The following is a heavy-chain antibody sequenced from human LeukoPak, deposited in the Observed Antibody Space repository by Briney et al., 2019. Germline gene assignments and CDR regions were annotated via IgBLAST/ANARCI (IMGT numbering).Heavy chain of an antibody. V-gene: IGHV4-31*03. CDR2: IYYSGST. CDR1: GDPINRGGYY. J-gene: IGHJ4*02. D-gene: IGHD2-2*01. CDR3: ARAGIVVVPAAKGDYFDY. Sequence: SETLSLLCTVSGDPINRGGYYWSSSRQHPGKGLEWIGYIYYSGSTYYNPSLKSRVTISVDTSKNQFSLKLGSVTAADTAVYYCARAGIVVVPAAKGDYFDYWGQGTLVTVSS.